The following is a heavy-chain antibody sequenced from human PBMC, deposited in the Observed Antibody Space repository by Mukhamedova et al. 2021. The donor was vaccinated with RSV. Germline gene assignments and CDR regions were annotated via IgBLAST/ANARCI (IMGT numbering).Heavy chain of an antibody. D-gene: IGHD6-6*01. CDR2: IRAKTDNYAT. J-gene: IGHJ4*02. CDR3: SSSIAARRIDF. V-gene: IGHV3-73*01. Sequence: GGRIRAKTDNYATAYAASVKGRFTISRDDSENTAHLQMNSLKTEDTAVYYCSSSIAARRIDFWGQGTLVTVSS.